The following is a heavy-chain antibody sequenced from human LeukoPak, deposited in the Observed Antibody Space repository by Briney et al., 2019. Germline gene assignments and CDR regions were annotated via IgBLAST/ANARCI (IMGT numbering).Heavy chain of an antibody. J-gene: IGHJ4*02. CDR3: ANLPDIVVVPAAIPY. CDR1: GGSFSGYY. D-gene: IGHD2-2*01. V-gene: IGHV4-34*01. CDR2: INHSGST. Sequence: SETLSLTCAVYGGSFSGYYWSWIRQPPGKGLEWIGEINHSGSTNYNPSLKSRVTILVDTSKNQFSLKLSSVTAADTALYYCANLPDIVVVPAAIPYWGQGTLVTVSS.